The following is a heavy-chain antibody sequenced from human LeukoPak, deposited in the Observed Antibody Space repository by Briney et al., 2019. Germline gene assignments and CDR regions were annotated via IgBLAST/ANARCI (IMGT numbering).Heavy chain of an antibody. Sequence: PGGSLRLSCAASGFTFVNYAMSWVRQAPGKGLEWVYAVVGGGGTTFYADSVKGRFTISRDNSKNTVYLQINSLRGEDTAVYYCAKARLSTGWAYNDYWGQGALVTVSS. CDR3: AKARLSTGWAYNDY. D-gene: IGHD6-19*01. CDR2: VVGGGGTT. V-gene: IGHV3-23*01. CDR1: GFTFVNYA. J-gene: IGHJ4*02.